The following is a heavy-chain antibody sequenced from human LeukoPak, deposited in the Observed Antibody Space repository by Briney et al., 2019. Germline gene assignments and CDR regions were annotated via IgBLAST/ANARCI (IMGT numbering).Heavy chain of an antibody. Sequence: GGSLRLSCAASGFTFSSYSMNWVRQAPGKGLEWVSSISSSSSYIYYADSVKGRFTISRDNAKNSLYLQMNSLRAEDTAVYYCARDRSSRYVSWFDPWGQGTLVTVSS. J-gene: IGHJ5*02. CDR3: ARDRSSRYVSWFDP. CDR2: ISSSSSYI. D-gene: IGHD6-13*01. V-gene: IGHV3-21*01. CDR1: GFTFSSYS.